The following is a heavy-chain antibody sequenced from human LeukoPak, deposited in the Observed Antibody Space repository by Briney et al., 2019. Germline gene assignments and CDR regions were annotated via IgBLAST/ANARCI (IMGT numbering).Heavy chain of an antibody. D-gene: IGHD3-10*01. CDR3: ARLDTMVRGVIITLRDFDY. Sequence: PSETLSLTCTVSGGSISSSSYYWGWIRQPPGKGLEWIGSIYYSGSTYYNPSLKSRVTISVDTSKNQFSLKLSSVTAADTAVYYCARLDTMVRGVIITLRDFDYWGQGTLVTVSS. J-gene: IGHJ4*02. V-gene: IGHV4-39*01. CDR1: GGSISSSSYY. CDR2: IYYSGST.